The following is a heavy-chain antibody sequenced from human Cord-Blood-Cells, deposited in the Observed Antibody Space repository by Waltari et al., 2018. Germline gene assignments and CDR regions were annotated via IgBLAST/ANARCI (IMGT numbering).Heavy chain of an antibody. Sequence: QITLKESGPTLVKPTQTLTLTCTFSGFSLSTSGVGVGWIRQPPGKALEWLALIYWDDDKRYSPSLKCRLTITKDTSKNQVVLTMTNMDPVDTATYYCAHRQRVYSSSWWYFDLWGRGTLVTVS. V-gene: IGHV2-5*02. J-gene: IGHJ2*01. CDR2: IYWDDDK. D-gene: IGHD6-13*01. CDR1: GFSLSTSGVG. CDR3: AHRQRVYSSSWWYFDL.